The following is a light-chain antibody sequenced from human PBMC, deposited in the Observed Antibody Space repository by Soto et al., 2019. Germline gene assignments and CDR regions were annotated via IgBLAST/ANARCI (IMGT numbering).Light chain of an antibody. CDR2: DAS. J-gene: IGKJ1*01. Sequence: EIVLTQSPGTLSLSPGERATLSCRASQSVSVHLAWYQQKPGQAPRLLIYDASNRATGIPARFSGSGSGTDFTLTISSLEPEDFAVYHCVQRTTWPWTCGQGSKVEMK. CDR1: QSVSVH. V-gene: IGKV3-11*01. CDR3: VQRTTWPWT.